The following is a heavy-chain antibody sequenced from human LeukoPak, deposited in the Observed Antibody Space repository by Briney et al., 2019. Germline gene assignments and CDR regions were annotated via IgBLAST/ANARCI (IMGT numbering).Heavy chain of an antibody. Sequence: QPGGSLRLSCAASGFTFSSYGMHWVRQAPGKGLEWVAVISYDGSNKYYADSVKGRFTISRDNSKNTLYLQMNSLRAEDTAVYYCAKPREEGWLQLGYWGQGTLVTVSS. CDR1: GFTFSSYG. D-gene: IGHD5-24*01. CDR3: AKPREEGWLQLGY. V-gene: IGHV3-30*18. CDR2: ISYDGSNK. J-gene: IGHJ4*02.